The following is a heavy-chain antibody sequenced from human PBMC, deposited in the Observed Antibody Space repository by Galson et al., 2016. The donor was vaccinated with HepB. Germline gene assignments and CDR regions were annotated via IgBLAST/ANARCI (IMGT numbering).Heavy chain of an antibody. Sequence: QSGAEVKKPGESLKISCKTSGFSFATHWIAWVRQMPGKGLEWMGIIYAGDSETRYSPPFQGQVTISVDKSTAVAYLQWNSLKASDSAMYYCARQRRNYGMDVWGQGPTVTVSS. V-gene: IGHV5-51*01. J-gene: IGHJ6*02. D-gene: IGHD1-1*01. CDR1: GFSFATHW. CDR2: IYAGDSET. CDR3: ARQRRNYGMDV.